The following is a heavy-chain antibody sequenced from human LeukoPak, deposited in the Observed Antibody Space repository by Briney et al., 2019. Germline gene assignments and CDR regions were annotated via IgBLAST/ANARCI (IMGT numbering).Heavy chain of an antibody. CDR3: AKTYSSSWYYFDY. CDR2: IRYDGSNK. V-gene: IGHV3-30*02. D-gene: IGHD6-13*01. J-gene: IGHJ4*02. CDR1: GFTFSSYS. Sequence: PGGSLRLSCAASGFTFSSYSMNWVRQAPGKGLEWVAFIRYDGSNKYYADSVKGRFTISRDNSKNTLYLQMNSLRAEDTAVYYCAKTYSSSWYYFDYWGQGTLVTVSS.